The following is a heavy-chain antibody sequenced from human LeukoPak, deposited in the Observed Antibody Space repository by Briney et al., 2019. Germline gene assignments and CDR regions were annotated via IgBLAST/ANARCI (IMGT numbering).Heavy chain of an antibody. CDR1: GYTFTGYY. D-gene: IGHD6-6*01. CDR3: ARERQDSSSSVDY. Sequence: GASVKVSCKASGYTFTGYYLHWVRQAPGQGLEWMGWINPNSGATNYAQKFQGRVTMTRDTSISTAYMELSRLRYDDTAVYYCARERQDSSSSVDYWGQGTLVTVSS. CDR2: INPNSGAT. J-gene: IGHJ4*02. V-gene: IGHV1-2*02.